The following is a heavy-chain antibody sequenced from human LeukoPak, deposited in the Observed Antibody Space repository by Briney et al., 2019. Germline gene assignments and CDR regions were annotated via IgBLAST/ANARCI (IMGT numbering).Heavy chain of an antibody. V-gene: IGHV3-23*01. D-gene: IGHD3-10*01. CDR2: ISGSGGST. CDR1: GFTFNSYA. Sequence: GGSLRLSCAASGFTFNSYAMSWVRQAPGKGLEWVSAISGSGGSTYYADSVKGRFTISRDNSKNTLYLQMNSLRAEDTAVYYCAMVRGVITLDYWGQGTLVTVSS. J-gene: IGHJ4*02. CDR3: AMVRGVITLDY.